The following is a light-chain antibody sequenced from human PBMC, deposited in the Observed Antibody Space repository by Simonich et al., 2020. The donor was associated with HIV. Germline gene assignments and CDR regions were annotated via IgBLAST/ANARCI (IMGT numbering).Light chain of an antibody. CDR1: QSIVTL. CDR3: QQYNSHFPT. CDR2: KAS. V-gene: IGKV1-5*03. Sequence: DIQMNQSPSTLSASVGDRVTITCQASQSIVTLLACYQQKPGKAPKLLIYKASSLESGVPSTFSGSGSGTEFTLTISSLLPDDFATYYCQQYNSHFPTFGQGTKVEIK. J-gene: IGKJ1*01.